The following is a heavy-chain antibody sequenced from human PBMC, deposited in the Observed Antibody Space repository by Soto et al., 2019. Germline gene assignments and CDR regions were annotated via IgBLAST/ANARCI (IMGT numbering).Heavy chain of an antibody. Sequence: ASVKVSCKASGYTFTSYGISWVRQAPGQGLEWMGWISAYNGNTNYAQKLQGRVTMTTDTSTSTAYMELRSLRSDDTAVYYCARGERITIFGVVIIGWFDSWGQGIRVTVSS. J-gene: IGHJ5*01. CDR3: ARGERITIFGVVIIGWFDS. CDR1: GYTFTSYG. CDR2: ISAYNGNT. V-gene: IGHV1-18*01. D-gene: IGHD3-3*01.